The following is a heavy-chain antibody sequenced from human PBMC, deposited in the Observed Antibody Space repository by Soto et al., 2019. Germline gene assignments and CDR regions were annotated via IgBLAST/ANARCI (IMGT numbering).Heavy chain of an antibody. CDR2: ISSSSYI. D-gene: IGHD6-13*01. V-gene: IGHV3-21*01. Sequence: PGGSLSRSCSASGFTFSSYSMNWVRQAPGKGLEWVSSISSSSYIYYADSVKGRFTISRDNAKNSLYLQMNSLRAEDTAVYYCARGIAAAGMAFDYWGQGTLVTVSS. CDR1: GFTFSSYS. CDR3: ARGIAAAGMAFDY. J-gene: IGHJ4*02.